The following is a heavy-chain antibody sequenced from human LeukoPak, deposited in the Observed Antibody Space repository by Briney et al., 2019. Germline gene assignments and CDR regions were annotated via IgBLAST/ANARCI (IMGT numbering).Heavy chain of an antibody. CDR2: ISWNSGSI. CDR1: GFTFDDYA. V-gene: IGHV3-9*01. CDR3: AKSEYYDSSGYYEGALYY. D-gene: IGHD3-22*01. Sequence: GGSLRLSCAASGFTFDDYAMHWVRQAPGKGLEWVSGISWNSGSIGYADSVKGRFTISRDNAKNTLYLQMNSLRAEDTAVYYCAKSEYYDSSGYYEGALYYWGQGTLVTVSS. J-gene: IGHJ4*02.